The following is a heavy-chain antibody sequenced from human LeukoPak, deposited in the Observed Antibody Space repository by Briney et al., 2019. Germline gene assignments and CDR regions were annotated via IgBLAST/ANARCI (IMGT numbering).Heavy chain of an antibody. V-gene: IGHV4-4*07. J-gene: IGHJ4*02. Sequence: SETLSLTCTVSGGSISSYYWSWIRQPAGKGLEWIGRIYTSGSTNYNPSLKSRVTISVDTSKNQFSLKLSSVTAADTAVYYCARGAIFGVVKGSDYWGQGTLVTVSS. D-gene: IGHD3-3*01. CDR3: ARGAIFGVVKGSDY. CDR2: IYTSGST. CDR1: GGSISSYY.